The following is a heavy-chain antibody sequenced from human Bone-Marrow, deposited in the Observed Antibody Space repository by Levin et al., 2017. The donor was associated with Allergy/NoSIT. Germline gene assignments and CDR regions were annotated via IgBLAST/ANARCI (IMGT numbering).Heavy chain of an antibody. Sequence: RAGGSLRLSCAASGFTFSSYEMNWVRQAPGKGLEWVSYISSSGSTIYYADSVKGRFTISRDNAKNSLYLQMNSLRAEDTAVYYCARVMWDIVVVVAASWFDPWGQGTLVTVSS. V-gene: IGHV3-48*03. J-gene: IGHJ5*02. CDR2: ISSSGSTI. CDR1: GFTFSSYE. CDR3: ARVMWDIVVVVAASWFDP. D-gene: IGHD2-15*01.